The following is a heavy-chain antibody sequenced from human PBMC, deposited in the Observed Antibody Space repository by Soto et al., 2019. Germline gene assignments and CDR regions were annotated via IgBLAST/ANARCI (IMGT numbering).Heavy chain of an antibody. V-gene: IGHV6-1*01. J-gene: IGHJ6*03. CDR1: GDSVSSNSAG. CDR2: TYYKSKWYY. CDR3: ARGSWDDVSGHYYMDV. Sequence: QVQLQQSSPGLVKPSQALSLTCDISGDSVSSNSAGWNWIRQTPSRGLEWLGRTYYKSKWYYTYAASVKSRITVRPDTYNNQFALQLTSVTPEDTAVYYCARGSWDDVSGHYYMDVWDKGTTVTVSS. D-gene: IGHD1-1*01.